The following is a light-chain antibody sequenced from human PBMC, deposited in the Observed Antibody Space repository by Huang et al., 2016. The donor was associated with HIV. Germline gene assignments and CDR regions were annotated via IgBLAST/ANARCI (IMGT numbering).Light chain of an antibody. CDR2: GAS. Sequence: EIVMTQSPVTLSVSPGERATLSCRASQSVSSNLAWYQQKFGQAPRLLIDGASTRATGIPARFSGSGSGTEFTLTISSLQSEDFAVYYCQQYNNWPPLTFGGGTKVEIK. J-gene: IGKJ4*01. V-gene: IGKV3-15*01. CDR3: QQYNNWPPLT. CDR1: QSVSSN.